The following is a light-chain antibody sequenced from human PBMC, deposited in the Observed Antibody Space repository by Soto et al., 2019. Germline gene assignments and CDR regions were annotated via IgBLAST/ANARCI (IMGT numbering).Light chain of an antibody. CDR3: QQYSSYSWT. CDR1: QSISSW. V-gene: IGKV1-5*01. Sequence: DIPMTQSPSSLSASVGDRVTITCRASQSISSWLAWYQQKPGKAPRLLIYGASSLESGVPSRFSGIGSVTEFTLTISSLQPDDFATYYCQQYSSYSWTFGQGTKLEIK. J-gene: IGKJ2*01. CDR2: GAS.